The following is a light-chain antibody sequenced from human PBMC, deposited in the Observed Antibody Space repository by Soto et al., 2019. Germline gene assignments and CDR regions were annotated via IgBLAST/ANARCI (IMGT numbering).Light chain of an antibody. J-gene: IGKJ1*01. CDR3: LQDYNYPWT. CDR1: QGIRND. Sequence: AIQMTQSPSSLSASVGDRVTITCRASQGIRNDLGWYQQRPGKAPKLLIFAASSLQSGVPSRFSGSGSGTDFTLTISSLQPEDFATYYCLQDYNYPWTFGQGTKVEIK. CDR2: AAS. V-gene: IGKV1-6*01.